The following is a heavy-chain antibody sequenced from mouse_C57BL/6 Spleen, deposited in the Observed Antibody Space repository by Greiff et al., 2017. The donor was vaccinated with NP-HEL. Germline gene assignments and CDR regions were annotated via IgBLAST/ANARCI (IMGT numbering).Heavy chain of an antibody. Sequence: EVQLQESGGGLVKPGGSLKLSCAASGFTFSSYAMSWVRQTPEKRLEWVATISDGGSYTYYPDNVKGRFTISRDNAKNNLYLQMSHLKSEDTAMYYCARDYDGYYGGFAYWGQGTLVTVSA. CDR1: GFTFSSYA. J-gene: IGHJ3*01. D-gene: IGHD2-3*01. CDR3: ARDYDGYYGGFAY. V-gene: IGHV5-4*01. CDR2: ISDGGSYT.